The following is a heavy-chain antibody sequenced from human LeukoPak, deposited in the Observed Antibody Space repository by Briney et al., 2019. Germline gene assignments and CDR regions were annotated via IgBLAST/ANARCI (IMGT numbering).Heavy chain of an antibody. CDR2: IFYSGAT. CDR3: VRHRQWLLFPDY. J-gene: IGHJ4*02. CDR1: GDSISINYN. V-gene: IGHV4-39*01. Sequence: PSETPSLTCTVSGDSISINYNWGWIRQPPGEGLEWIGSIFYSGATYYSPSLKSRVTISVDTSKNQFSLKLSSMTAADTAVYYCVRHRQWLLFPDYWGQGTLVTVSS. D-gene: IGHD6-19*01.